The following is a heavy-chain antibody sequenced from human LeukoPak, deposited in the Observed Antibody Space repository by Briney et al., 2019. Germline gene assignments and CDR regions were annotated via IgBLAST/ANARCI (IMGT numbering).Heavy chain of an antibody. D-gene: IGHD1-1*01. J-gene: IGHJ4*02. V-gene: IGHV4-61*02. Sequence: PSETLSLTCTVSGGSISSGSYYWSWIRQPAGKGLEWIGRIYTSGSTNYNPSLKSRVTISVDTSKNQFSLKLSSVTAADTAVYYCAREKRWNDGTIDYWGQGTLVTVSS. CDR2: IYTSGST. CDR3: AREKRWNDGTIDY. CDR1: GGSISSGSYY.